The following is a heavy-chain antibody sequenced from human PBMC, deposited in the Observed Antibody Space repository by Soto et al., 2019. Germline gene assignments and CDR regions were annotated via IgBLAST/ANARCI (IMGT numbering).Heavy chain of an antibody. CDR3: ATTYYYGSGSYYLYYYYGMDV. CDR1: GGTFSSYA. J-gene: IGHJ6*02. V-gene: IGHV1-69*13. CDR2: IIPIFGTA. Sequence: ASVKVSCKASGGTFSSYAISWVRQAPGQGLEWMGGIIPIFGTANYAQKFQGRVTITADESTSTACMELSSLRSEDTAVYYCATTYYYGSGSYYLYYYYGMDVWGQGTTVTVSS. D-gene: IGHD3-10*01.